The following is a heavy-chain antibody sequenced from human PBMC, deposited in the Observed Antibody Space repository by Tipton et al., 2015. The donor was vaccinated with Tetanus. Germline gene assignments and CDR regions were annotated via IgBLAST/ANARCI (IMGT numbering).Heavy chain of an antibody. V-gene: IGHV4-39*02. CDR2: MYNSGAT. D-gene: IGHD3-10*01. Sequence: LRLSCTVSGGSISSTSYYWAWIRQPPGKGLEWIGTMYNSGATYYNPSLKGRVTISGDTSKNLFSLTSVAASDTAVYYCARPEASGRARGFDIWGQGTKVTVSP. J-gene: IGHJ3*02. CDR3: ARPEASGRARGFDI. CDR1: GGSISSTSYY.